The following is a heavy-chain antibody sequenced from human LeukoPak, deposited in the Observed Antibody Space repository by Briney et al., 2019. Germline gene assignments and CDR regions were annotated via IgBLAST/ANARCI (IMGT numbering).Heavy chain of an antibody. Sequence: ASVKVSCKASGYTFTTYAMHWVRQAPGQRLEWMGWNNAGNGNTKYSQKFQGRVTITRDTSASTAYMELSSLRSEDTAVYYCARVNGKFGSSWYQIQRYYFDYWGQGTLVTVSS. CDR3: ARVNGKFGSSWYQIQRYYFDY. CDR1: GYTFTTYA. CDR2: NNAGNGNT. D-gene: IGHD6-13*01. J-gene: IGHJ4*02. V-gene: IGHV1-3*01.